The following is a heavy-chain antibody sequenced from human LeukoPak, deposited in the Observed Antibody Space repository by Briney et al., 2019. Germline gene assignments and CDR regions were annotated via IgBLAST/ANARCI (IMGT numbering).Heavy chain of an antibody. J-gene: IGHJ4*02. Sequence: GRSLRLSCAASGFTFSNSGMHWVRQAPGKGLEWVSAIVGSRGNTYYADSVRGRFTISRDNSKNTLFLQMNSLRAEDTAVYYCAKDRAQQLVLDFWGQGTLVTVPS. D-gene: IGHD6-13*01. CDR2: IVGSRGNT. CDR1: GFTFSNSG. V-gene: IGHV3-23*01. CDR3: AKDRAQQLVLDF.